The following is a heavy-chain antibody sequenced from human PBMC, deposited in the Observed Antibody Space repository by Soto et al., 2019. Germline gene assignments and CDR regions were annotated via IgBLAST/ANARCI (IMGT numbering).Heavy chain of an antibody. V-gene: IGHV2-5*02. CDR2: IYWDDDK. D-gene: IGHD6-19*01. CDR3: AHLEFSSGWYRNWFDP. J-gene: IGHJ5*02. Sequence: QITLKESGPTLVKPTQTLTLTCTFSGFSLSTSGVGVGWIRQPPGKALEWLALIYWDDDKRYSPSLKSRLTITXXPXKXXVVLTMTNMDPVDTATYYCAHLEFSSGWYRNWFDPWGQGTLVTVSS. CDR1: GFSLSTSGVG.